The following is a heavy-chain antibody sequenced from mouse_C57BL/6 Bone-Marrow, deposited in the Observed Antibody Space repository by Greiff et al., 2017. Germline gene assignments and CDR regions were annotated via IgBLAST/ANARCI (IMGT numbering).Heavy chain of an antibody. Sequence: VKLQQSGPELVKPGASVKISCKASGYSFTSYYIHWVKQRPGQGLEWIGWIYPGSGNTKYNEKFKGKATLTADTSSSTAYMQLSSLTSEDSAVYYCARSAQATLYYVDYWGQGTTLTVSS. CDR1: GYSFTSYY. D-gene: IGHD3-2*02. V-gene: IGHV1-66*01. J-gene: IGHJ2*01. CDR2: IYPGSGNT. CDR3: ARSAQATLYYVDY.